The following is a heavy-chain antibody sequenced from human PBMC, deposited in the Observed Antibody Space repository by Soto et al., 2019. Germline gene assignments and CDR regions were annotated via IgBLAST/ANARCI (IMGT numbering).Heavy chain of an antibody. J-gene: IGHJ4*02. Sequence: QVQLQQWGAGLLKPSETLSLTCAVYGGSFSGYYWSWIRQPPGKGLEWIGEINHSGSTNYNPSLKSRVTLSEDTSKNQCSLKLSSVTAAETAVYYCARLGKGAQAAAPPFDYWGQGTLVTVSS. CDR2: INHSGST. V-gene: IGHV4-34*01. CDR3: ARLGKGAQAAAPPFDY. CDR1: GGSFSGYY. D-gene: IGHD6-13*01.